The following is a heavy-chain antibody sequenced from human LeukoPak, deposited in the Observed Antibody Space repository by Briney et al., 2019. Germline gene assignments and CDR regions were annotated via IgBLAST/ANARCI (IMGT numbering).Heavy chain of an antibody. CDR3: AKDTTGTTRGAFDI. CDR2: ISWNSGSI. Sequence: GRSLRLSCAASGFTFDDYAMHWVRQAPGKGLEWVSGISWNSGSIGYADSVKGRFTISRDNAKNSLYLQMNSLRAEDMALYYCAKDTTGTTRGAFDIWGQGTMVTVSS. J-gene: IGHJ3*02. D-gene: IGHD1/OR15-1a*01. V-gene: IGHV3-9*03. CDR1: GFTFDDYA.